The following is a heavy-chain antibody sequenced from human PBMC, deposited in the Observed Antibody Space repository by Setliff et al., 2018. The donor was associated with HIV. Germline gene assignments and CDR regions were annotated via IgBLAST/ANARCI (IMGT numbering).Heavy chain of an antibody. CDR3: ARDMFEIWERILAKGDEFDP. J-gene: IGHJ5*02. D-gene: IGHD3-10*02. Sequence: ASVKVSCKASGYTFIGHYIHWVRQAPGQGLEWMGWINPNSGDTEYAQKFQDRVSLTRDTSLSTAYMELSILTSDETAIYYCARDMFEIWERILAKGDEFDPWGQGSLVTVS. V-gene: IGHV1-2*02. CDR2: INPNSGDT. CDR1: GYTFIGHY.